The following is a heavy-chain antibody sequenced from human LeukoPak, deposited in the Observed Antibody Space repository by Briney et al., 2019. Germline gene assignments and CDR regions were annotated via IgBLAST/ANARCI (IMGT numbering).Heavy chain of an antibody. CDR1: GYTFTNYY. D-gene: IGHD2-15*01. Sequence: ASVKVSCKASGYTFTNYYMHWVRQAPGQGLEWMGIINPSGGSTSYAQKFQGRVTMTRDTSTSTVYMELSSLRSEDTAVYYCARDLPVWYCSGGSCSSYMDVWGKGPRSPSP. CDR3: ARDLPVWYCSGGSCSSYMDV. V-gene: IGHV1-46*01. J-gene: IGHJ6*03. CDR2: INPSGGST.